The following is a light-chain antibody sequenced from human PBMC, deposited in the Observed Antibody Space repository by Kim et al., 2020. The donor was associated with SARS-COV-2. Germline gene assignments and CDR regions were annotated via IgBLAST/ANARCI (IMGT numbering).Light chain of an antibody. CDR1: QSVSSY. J-gene: IGKJ4*01. Sequence: DIVLTQSPATLSLSPGERATLSCRASQSVSSYLAWYQQKPGQAPRLLIYDTFNRATGIPARFSGSGSGTDFTLTISNLEPEDFAVYYCQQRINWPLTFGGGTKVDI. V-gene: IGKV3-11*01. CDR2: DTF. CDR3: QQRINWPLT.